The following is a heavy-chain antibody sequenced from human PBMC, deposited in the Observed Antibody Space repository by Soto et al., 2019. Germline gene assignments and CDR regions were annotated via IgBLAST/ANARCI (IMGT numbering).Heavy chain of an antibody. CDR2: MNPNSGNT. J-gene: IGHJ6*03. Sequence: QVPLVQSGAEVKKPGASVKVSCKASGYTFTSYDINWVRQATGQGLEWMGWMNPNSGNTGYAQKFQGRVTMTRNTSISTAYMELSSLRSEGTAVYYCARFPGYHYYYYMDVWGKGTTVTVSS. CDR3: ARFPGYHYYYYMDV. CDR1: GYTFTSYD. V-gene: IGHV1-8*01.